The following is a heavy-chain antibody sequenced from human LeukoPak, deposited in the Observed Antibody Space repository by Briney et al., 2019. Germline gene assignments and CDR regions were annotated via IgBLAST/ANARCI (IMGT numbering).Heavy chain of an antibody. D-gene: IGHD3-16*01. V-gene: IGHV4-4*07. CDR3: ADTGGFDNWFDP. CDR2: IYNGGII. J-gene: IGHJ5*02. CDR1: GDSISRYY. Sequence: SETLSLTCTVSGDSISRYYWSWIRQPAGKGLEWIGRIYNGGIITYNPSLKSRVTISVDTSKNQFSLKLSSVTAADTAVYYCADTGGFDNWFDPWGQGTLVTVSS.